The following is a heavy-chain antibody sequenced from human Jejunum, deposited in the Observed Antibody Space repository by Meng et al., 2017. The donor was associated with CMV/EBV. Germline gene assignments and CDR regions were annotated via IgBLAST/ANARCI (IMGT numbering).Heavy chain of an antibody. CDR2: VHSGGST. Sequence: QVQLQEAGPGLVKPSQTLSLTCNVSGGPITSDNFYWSWTRQPAGKGLEWIGRVHSGGSTNYHPSLKSRVTISIDTSKNHFSLKVTSVTAADTAMYYCARGTIAVAGMNWGQGTLVTVSS. V-gene: IGHV4-61*02. CDR1: GGPITSDNFY. J-gene: IGHJ4*02. CDR3: ARGTIAVAGMN. D-gene: IGHD6-19*01.